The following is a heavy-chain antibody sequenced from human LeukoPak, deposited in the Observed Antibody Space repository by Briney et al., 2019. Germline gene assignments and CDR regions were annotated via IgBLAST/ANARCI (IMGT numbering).Heavy chain of an antibody. CDR1: GGSISSSGYY. V-gene: IGHV4-31*03. CDR2: IYYSGST. J-gene: IGHJ4*02. Sequence: PSQTLSLTCTVSGGSISSSGYYWNWIRQHPGKGLEWIGYIYYSGSTFYNPSLKSRVIISVDTSKNQFSLKLSSVTAADTAVYYCAGEGGSSWHWGQGTPVTVSS. CDR3: AGEGGSSWH. D-gene: IGHD6-13*01.